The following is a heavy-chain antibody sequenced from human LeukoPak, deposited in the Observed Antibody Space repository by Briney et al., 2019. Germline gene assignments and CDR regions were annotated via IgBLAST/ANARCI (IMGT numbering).Heavy chain of an antibody. D-gene: IGHD4-11*01. J-gene: IGHJ4*02. V-gene: IGHV4-39*01. CDR3: ARQAPVTTRHFDY. CDR2: IYYSGST. CDR1: GGSISSSSYY. Sequence: SETLSLTCTVSGGSISSSSYYWGWIRQPPGKGLEWIGSIYYSGSTYHNPSLKSRVTISVDTSKNQFSLKLSSVTAADTAVYYCARQAPVTTRHFDYWGQGTLVTVSS.